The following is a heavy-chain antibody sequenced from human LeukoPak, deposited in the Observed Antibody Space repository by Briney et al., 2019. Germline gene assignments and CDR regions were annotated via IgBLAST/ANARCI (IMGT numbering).Heavy chain of an antibody. CDR1: GGTFSSYA. Sequence: ASVKVSCKASGGTFSSYAISWVRQAPGQGLEWMGRIIPILGIANYAQKFQGRVTITADKSTSTAYMEPSSLRSEDTAVYYCAREGASRGYSGYDPLTPFDYWGQGTLVTVSS. CDR3: AREGASRGYSGYDPLTPFDY. J-gene: IGHJ4*02. D-gene: IGHD5-12*01. CDR2: IIPILGIA. V-gene: IGHV1-69*04.